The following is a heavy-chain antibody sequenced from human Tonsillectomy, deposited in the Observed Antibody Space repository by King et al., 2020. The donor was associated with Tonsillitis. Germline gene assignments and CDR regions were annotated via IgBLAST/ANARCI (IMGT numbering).Heavy chain of an antibody. J-gene: IGHJ4*02. CDR2: ISYDGSNK. CDR3: ARDGRELTGDYYFDX. Sequence: VQLVESGGGVVQPGRSLRLSCAASGFTFSTYAMHWVRQAPGKGLEWVAVISYDGSNKYYADSVKGRFTISRDNSKNKLYLQMNSLRAEDTAVYYCARDGRELTGDYYFDXWGXGTLVTVS. CDR1: GFTFSTYA. D-gene: IGHD7-27*01. V-gene: IGHV3-30-3*01.